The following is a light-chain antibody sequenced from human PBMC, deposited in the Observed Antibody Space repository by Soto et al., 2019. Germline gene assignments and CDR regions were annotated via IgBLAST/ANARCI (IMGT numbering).Light chain of an antibody. V-gene: IGKV3-20*01. CDR1: QTISSTY. CDR2: AAS. CDR3: QQYGSSPPIT. Sequence: EIVLTQSPGTLSLSPVDRATLSCRASQTISSTYLAWYQQKPGQAPRLLIYAASTRATGIPDRFSGSGSGTDFTLTISRLEPEDFAVYYCQQYGSSPPITFGQGTRLEIK. J-gene: IGKJ5*01.